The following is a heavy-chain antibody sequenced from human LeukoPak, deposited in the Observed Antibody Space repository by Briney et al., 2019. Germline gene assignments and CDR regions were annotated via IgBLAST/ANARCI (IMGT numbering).Heavy chain of an antibody. CDR2: IYFSGST. V-gene: IGHV4-39*01. CDR3: ARPCYSSGYFEEQGFDY. D-gene: IGHD3-22*01. Sequence: TSETLSLTFTVSGGSISSSSYYSGWIRLPPGKGLEWIGSIYFSGSTYYNPSLKSPVTISGDTSKTQFSLKLSSVTDADTAVYDCARPCYSSGYFEEQGFDYWGQGTLVTVSS. J-gene: IGHJ4*02. CDR1: GGSISSSSYY.